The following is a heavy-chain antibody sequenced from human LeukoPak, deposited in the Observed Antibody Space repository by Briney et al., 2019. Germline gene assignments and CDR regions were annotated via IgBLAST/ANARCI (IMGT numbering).Heavy chain of an antibody. CDR1: GYIFTNYA. V-gene: IGHV1-3*01. J-gene: IGHJ4*02. CDR3: ARTYPHDY. CDR2: INGDSGNT. Sequence: GASVKVSCKASGYIFTNYAIHWVRQAPGQRLEWMGSINGDSGNTRFSQNLQGRVTSTRDTSATTAYMALSSLRSEDTAVYYCARTYPHDYWGQGTLVTVSS.